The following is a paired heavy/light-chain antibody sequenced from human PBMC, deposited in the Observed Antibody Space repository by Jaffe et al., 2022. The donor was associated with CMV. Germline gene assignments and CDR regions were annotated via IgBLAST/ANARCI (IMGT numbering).Heavy chain of an antibody. CDR1: GVPFSYYH. CDR2: LNYGGST. Sequence: QVQLQESGPGLVKPSETLSLTCTVSGVPFSYYHWSWIRQPPGKGLEWIGYLNYGGSTKYNPSLKSRVSISLDTSKNQLSLKLNSVTAADTAVYYCAGYAVGGGGRGYWGQGILVPVSS. V-gene: IGHV4-59*08. J-gene: IGHJ4*02. D-gene: IGHD5-12*01. CDR3: AGYAVGGGGRGY.
Light chain of an antibody. CDR2: RVS. Sequence: DIQMTQSPSTLSASVGDRITITCRASQGLNKWLAWYQQKPGKAPKLLIYRVSNLETGVPSRFSGSGSETEFTLTISSLQPDDFATYYCQQYNSDSWTFGQGTRVEIK. CDR1: QGLNKW. CDR3: QQYNSDSWT. V-gene: IGKV1-5*03. J-gene: IGKJ1*01.